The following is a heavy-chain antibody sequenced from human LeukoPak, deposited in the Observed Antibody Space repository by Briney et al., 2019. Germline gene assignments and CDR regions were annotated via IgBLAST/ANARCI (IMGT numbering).Heavy chain of an antibody. CDR1: GYTFNSFF. Sequence: ASVKVSCKASGYTFNSFFIHWVRRAPGQGLEWMGWIIPNSGGVKYAQTFQGRIALTRDTSATTVYMELTSLTSDDTAVYYCARGGVYSSSSADYWGLGTLVTVSS. J-gene: IGHJ4*02. CDR2: IIPNSGGV. CDR3: ARGGVYSSSSADY. V-gene: IGHV1-2*02. D-gene: IGHD6-6*01.